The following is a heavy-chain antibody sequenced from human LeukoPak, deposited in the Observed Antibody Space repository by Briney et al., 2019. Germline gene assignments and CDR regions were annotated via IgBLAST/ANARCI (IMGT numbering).Heavy chain of an antibody. CDR2: IYYRGTT. J-gene: IGHJ4*02. D-gene: IGHD2-8*01. Sequence: SETLSLTCTVSGGSISSSSYYWDWIRQPPGKGLEWIGSIYYRGTTYYNPSLESRVTVSLDKSKNQLSLNLTSVTAADTAVYYCSRENGAFSPFGYWGQGTLVTVLS. CDR3: SRENGAFSPFGY. CDR1: GGSISSSSYY. V-gene: IGHV4-39*07.